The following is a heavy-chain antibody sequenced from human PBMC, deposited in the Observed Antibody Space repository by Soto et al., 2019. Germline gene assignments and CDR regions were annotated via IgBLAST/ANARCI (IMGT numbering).Heavy chain of an antibody. CDR1: SGSISSSNW. V-gene: IGHV4-4*02. CDR3: AAISGFTIDFASYMDV. CDR2: IYHSGST. D-gene: IGHD3-3*01. J-gene: IGHJ6*03. Sequence: SETLSLTCAVSSGSISSSNWWSWVRQPPGKGLEWIGEIYHSGSTNYNPSLKSRVTISVDKSKNQFSLKLSSVTAADTAVYYCAAISGFTIDFASYMDVWGKGTTVTVSS.